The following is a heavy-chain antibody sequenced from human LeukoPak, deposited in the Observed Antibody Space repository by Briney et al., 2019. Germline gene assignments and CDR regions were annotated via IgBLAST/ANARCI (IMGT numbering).Heavy chain of an antibody. CDR3: AGGPKLDGYNSYYMDV. J-gene: IGHJ6*03. Sequence: GGSLRLSCAASGFTFSSYSMNWVRQAPGKGLEWVSSISSISSYIYYADSVKGRFTISRDNAKNSLYLQMNSLRAEDTAVYYCAGGPKLDGYNSYYMDVWGKGTTVTVSS. CDR2: ISSISSYI. CDR1: GFTFSSYS. D-gene: IGHD5-24*01. V-gene: IGHV3-21*01.